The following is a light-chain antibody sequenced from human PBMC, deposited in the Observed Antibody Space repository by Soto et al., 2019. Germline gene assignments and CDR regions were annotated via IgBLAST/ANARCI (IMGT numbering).Light chain of an antibody. CDR2: GNS. Sequence: QSVLTQPPSVSGAPGQRVTISCTGSSSNIGAGYDVHWYQQLPGTVPKLLIYGNSNRPSGVPDRFPGSKSGTSASLAITGLQAEDEADYYCQSYDSSLSALFGGGTKLTVL. CDR1: SSNIGAGYD. CDR3: QSYDSSLSAL. V-gene: IGLV1-40*01. J-gene: IGLJ3*02.